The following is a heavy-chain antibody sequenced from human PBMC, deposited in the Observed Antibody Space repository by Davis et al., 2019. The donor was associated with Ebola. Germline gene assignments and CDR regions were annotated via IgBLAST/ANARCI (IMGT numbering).Heavy chain of an antibody. CDR1: GFSFSSYW. V-gene: IGHV3-7*01. CDR3: AKDLVRGVIISLGGMDV. J-gene: IGHJ6*02. Sequence: GESLKISCAASGFSFSSYWMSWVRQAPGKGLEWVVSIKQDGSEKYYADSVKGRFTISRDNSKNTLYLQMNSLRAEDTAVYYCAKDLVRGVIISLGGMDVWGQGTTVTVSS. D-gene: IGHD3-10*01. CDR2: IKQDGSEK.